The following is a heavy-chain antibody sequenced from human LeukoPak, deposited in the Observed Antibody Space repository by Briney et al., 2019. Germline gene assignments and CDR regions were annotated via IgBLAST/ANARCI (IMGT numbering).Heavy chain of an antibody. CDR2: IRYDGTNK. CDR1: GFTFSSYG. CDR3: AREDYDILTGYYRHFDY. Sequence: GGSLRLSCAASGFTFSSYGMHWVRQTPGKGLEWVAFIRYDGTNKHYADSVKGRFTISRDNSKNTLYLQMNSLRPADTAVYYCAREDYDILTGYYRHFDYWGQGTLVTVSS. D-gene: IGHD3-9*01. V-gene: IGHV3-30*02. J-gene: IGHJ4*02.